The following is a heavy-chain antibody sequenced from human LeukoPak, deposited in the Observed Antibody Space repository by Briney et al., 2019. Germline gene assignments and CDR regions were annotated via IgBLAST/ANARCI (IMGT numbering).Heavy chain of an antibody. CDR2: INHSGST. D-gene: IGHD3-10*01. V-gene: IGHV4-34*01. CDR3: ARGPTKYYGSGSRNYYYYGMDV. CDR1: GGSFSGYY. Sequence: PSETLSLTCAVYGGSFSGYYWSWIRQPPGKGLEWMGEINHSGSTNYNPSLTSRVTISVDTSKNQFSLKLSSVTAADTAVYYCARGPTKYYGSGSRNYYYYGMDVWGQGTTVTVSS. J-gene: IGHJ6*02.